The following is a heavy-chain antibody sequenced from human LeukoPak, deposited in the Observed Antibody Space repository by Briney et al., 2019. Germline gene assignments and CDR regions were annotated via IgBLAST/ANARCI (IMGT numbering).Heavy chain of an antibody. CDR2: ISSSAASI. J-gene: IGHJ5*02. V-gene: IGHV3-23*01. CDR3: AKSQPSAISWFDP. CDR1: GFTFSNYA. D-gene: IGHD2-2*02. Sequence: PGGSLRLSCAASGFTFSNYAMNWVRQAPGKGLEWVSAISSSAASIYYADSVKGRFTISRDNSKNTLWLQMNSLRGEDTAVYYCAKSQPSAISWFDPWGQGTLVTVSS.